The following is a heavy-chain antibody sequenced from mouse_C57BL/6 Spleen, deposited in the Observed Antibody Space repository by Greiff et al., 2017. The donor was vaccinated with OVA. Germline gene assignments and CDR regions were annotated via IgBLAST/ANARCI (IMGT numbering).Heavy chain of an antibody. CDR1: GYAFTNYL. CDR2: INPGSGGT. D-gene: IGHD1-1*01. J-gene: IGHJ3*01. Sequence: VKLMESGAELVRPGTSVKVSCKASGYAFTNYLIEWVKQRPGQGLEWIGVINPGSGGTNYNEKFKGKATLTADKSSSTAYMQLSSLTSEDSAVYFCARSRSSEKAWFAYWGQGTLVTVSA. V-gene: IGHV1-54*01. CDR3: ARSRSSEKAWFAY.